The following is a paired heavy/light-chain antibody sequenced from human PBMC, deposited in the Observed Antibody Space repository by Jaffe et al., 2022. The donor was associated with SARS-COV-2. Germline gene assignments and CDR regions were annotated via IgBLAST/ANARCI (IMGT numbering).Light chain of an antibody. J-gene: IGKJ4*01. Sequence: DIVMTQSPDSLAVSLGERATINCKSSQSVFYNSNKRNHLAWFQQKPGQPPKVLIYWASARESGVSDRFSGSGSGTDFTLTISNLQAEDVAVYYCQQYIAVPLTFGGGTQVEIK. CDR1: QSVFYNSNKRNH. V-gene: IGKV4-1*01. CDR2: WAS. CDR3: QQYIAVPLT.
Heavy chain of an antibody. V-gene: IGHV4-61*02. D-gene: IGHD3-10*01. Sequence: QVQLQESGPGLVKPSQTLSLTCTVSGDSISSGSYYWSWVRQPAGKGLEWIGRIHTSGSTEYNPSLRSRVSISTDTSRNQLSLHLSSVSAGDTALYYCSRGNYYVDFYHWGQGTLVTVSS. CDR2: IHTSGST. J-gene: IGHJ1*01. CDR1: GDSISSGSYY. CDR3: SRGNYYVDFYH.